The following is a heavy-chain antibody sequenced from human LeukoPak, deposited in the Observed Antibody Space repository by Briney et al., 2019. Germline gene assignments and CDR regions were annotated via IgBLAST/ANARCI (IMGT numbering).Heavy chain of an antibody. CDR2: ISWNSGSI. CDR3: AKAIGGSYYWYFDL. V-gene: IGHV3-9*01. CDR1: GFTFDDYA. J-gene: IGHJ2*01. D-gene: IGHD3-10*01. Sequence: GGSLRLSCAASGFTFDDYAMHWVRQAPGKGLEWVSGISWNSGSIGYGDSVKGRFTVSRDSAKNSLYLQMNSLGAEDTALYYCAKAIGGSYYWYFDLWGRGTLVTVSS.